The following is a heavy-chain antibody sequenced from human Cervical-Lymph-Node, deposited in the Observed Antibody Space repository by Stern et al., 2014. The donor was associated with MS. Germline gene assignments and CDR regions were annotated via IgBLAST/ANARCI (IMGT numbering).Heavy chain of an antibody. D-gene: IGHD2/OR15-2a*01. V-gene: IGHV4-4*02. CDR3: ARAGLYDY. CDR1: GGSIDGSDW. CDR2: IYHSGST. Sequence: QLQLQESGPGLVKPSGTLSLTCTVSGGSIDGSDWWGWVRQPPGKGLGWIGGIYHSGSTNYNPSLKSRVSISVDKSKTQFSLNLPSVTAADTAVYYCARAGLYDYWGQGTLVTVSS. J-gene: IGHJ4*02.